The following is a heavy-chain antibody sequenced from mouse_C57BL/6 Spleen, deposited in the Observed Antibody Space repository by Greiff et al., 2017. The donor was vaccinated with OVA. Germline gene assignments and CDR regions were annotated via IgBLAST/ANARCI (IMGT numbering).Heavy chain of an antibody. Sequence: QVQLQQSGAELARPGASVKLSCKASGYTFTSYCISWVKQRTGQGLEWIGEIYPRSGNTYYNEKFKGKATLTADKSSSTAYMELRSLTSEDSAVYFCARPTVVAHWYCDVWGTGTTVTVSS. J-gene: IGHJ1*03. CDR1: GYTFTSYC. V-gene: IGHV1-81*01. D-gene: IGHD1-1*01. CDR2: IYPRSGNT. CDR3: ARPTVVAHWYCDV.